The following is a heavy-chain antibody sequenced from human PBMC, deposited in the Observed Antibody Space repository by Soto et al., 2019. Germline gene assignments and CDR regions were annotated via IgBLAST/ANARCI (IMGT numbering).Heavy chain of an antibody. V-gene: IGHV3-23*05. CDR1: GLPHSSFA. J-gene: IGHJ4*02. CDR2: IYGSGRGI. Sequence: EVQLLESGGGLVQPGGSLRLSCTASGLPHSSFAMMWVRLAPGKGLECVSGIYGSGRGIEYADSVKGRFTISRDNSKNTVYLQMTDLRADDTAVYYCAKDAVYNDGLWLMDHWGQGTQVTVSS. CDR3: AKDAVYNDGLWLMDH. D-gene: IGHD2-21*01.